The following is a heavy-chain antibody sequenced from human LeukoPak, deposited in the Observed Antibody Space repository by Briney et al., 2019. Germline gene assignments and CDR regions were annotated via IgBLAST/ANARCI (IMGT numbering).Heavy chain of an antibody. CDR3: AREAPYCGGDCYSHFDY. J-gene: IGHJ4*02. V-gene: IGHV1-69*01. CDR2: IIPIFGTA. Sequence: SVKVSCKASGGTFSSYAISWVRQAPGQGLEWMGGIIPIFGTANYAQKFQGRVTITADESMSTAYMELSSLRSEDTAVYYCAREAPYCGGDCYSHFDYWGQGTLVTVSS. D-gene: IGHD2-21*01. CDR1: GGTFSSYA.